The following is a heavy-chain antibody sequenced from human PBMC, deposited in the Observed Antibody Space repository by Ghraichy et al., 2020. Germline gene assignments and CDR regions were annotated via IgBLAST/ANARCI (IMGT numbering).Heavy chain of an antibody. CDR2: IRNSGSSI. J-gene: IGHJ4*02. Sequence: GESLNISCAASGFTFSSHSMNWVRQAPGKGLEWISYIRNSGSSIFYADSVEGRFTISRDNAENSLYLQMNSLRDEDTAVYYCAREAPEGSYLDYWGQGTLVTVSS. CDR3: AREAPEGSYLDY. V-gene: IGHV3-48*02. CDR1: GFTFSSHS. D-gene: IGHD1-14*01.